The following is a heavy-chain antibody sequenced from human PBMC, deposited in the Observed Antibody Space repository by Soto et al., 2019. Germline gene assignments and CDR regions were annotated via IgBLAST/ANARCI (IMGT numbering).Heavy chain of an antibody. J-gene: IGHJ4*02. D-gene: IGHD5-12*01. Sequence: EVQLVESGGGLVKPGGSLRLSCAASGFTFSSSSVNWVRQAPGKGLEWVSSISSSSSYIYYADSVKGRFTISRDNAKNSLYLQMNSLIAEDTAVYYCARVPDGYNSVWGQVTLVTVSS. CDR2: ISSSSSYI. CDR3: ARVPDGYNSV. V-gene: IGHV3-21*01. CDR1: GFTFSSSS.